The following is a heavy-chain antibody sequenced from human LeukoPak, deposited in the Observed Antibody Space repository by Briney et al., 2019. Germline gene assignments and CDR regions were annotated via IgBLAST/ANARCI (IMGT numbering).Heavy chain of an antibody. Sequence: GGSLRLSCAASGFTFSSYSMNWDRQAPGKGLEWVSSISSSSSYIYYADSVKGRFTISRDNAKNSLYLQMNSLRAEDTAVYYCARAMIVGNRAFDIWGQGTMVTVSS. CDR2: ISSSSSYI. V-gene: IGHV3-21*01. CDR3: ARAMIVGNRAFDI. CDR1: GFTFSSYS. J-gene: IGHJ3*02. D-gene: IGHD3-22*01.